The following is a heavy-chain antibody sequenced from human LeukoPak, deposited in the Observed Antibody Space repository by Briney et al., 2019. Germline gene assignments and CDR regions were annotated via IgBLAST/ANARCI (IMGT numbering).Heavy chain of an antibody. CDR3: AKGYDIWTGYYSDYFDY. CDR2: ISSDGSKT. V-gene: IGHV3-30*07. CDR1: GFIFSNYA. J-gene: IGHJ4*02. Sequence: GGSLRLSCAASGFIFSNYAMHWVRQAPGKGLEWVALISSDGSKTYHADSVKGRFSITRDNSKNTLYLQMNSLRAEDKAVYYCAKGYDIWTGYYSDYFDYWGQGTLVTVSS. D-gene: IGHD3-9*01.